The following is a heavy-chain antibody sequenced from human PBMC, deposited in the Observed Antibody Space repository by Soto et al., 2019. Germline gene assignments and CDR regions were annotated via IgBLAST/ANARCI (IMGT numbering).Heavy chain of an antibody. CDR3: ARGPPCSVWLWYFAL. J-gene: IGHJ2*01. D-gene: IGHD6-19*01. V-gene: IGHV1-8*01. CDR2: MNPNRGNT. Sequence: QVQLVQSGAEVKKPGASVKVSCKASGYTFTSYDINWVRQATGQGLEWMGWMNPNRGNTGYAQKFQGRVTMTRNTSIRRAYRELSSLRSEDTAVYYCARGPPCSVWLWYFALWGRGTLVTVSS. CDR1: GYTFTSYD.